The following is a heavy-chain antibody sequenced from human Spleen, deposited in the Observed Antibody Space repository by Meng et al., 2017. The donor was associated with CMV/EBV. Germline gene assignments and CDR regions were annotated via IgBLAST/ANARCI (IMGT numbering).Heavy chain of an antibody. CDR1: GFTFSSYS. Sequence: GGSLRLSCAASGFTFSSYSMNWVRQAPGKGLEWASSISSSSSYIYYADSVKGRFTISRDNAKNPLYLQMNSLRAEDTAVYYCARDRGNYYYYGMDVWGQGTTVTVSS. J-gene: IGHJ6*02. CDR3: ARDRGNYYYYGMDV. CDR2: ISSSSSYI. V-gene: IGHV3-21*01.